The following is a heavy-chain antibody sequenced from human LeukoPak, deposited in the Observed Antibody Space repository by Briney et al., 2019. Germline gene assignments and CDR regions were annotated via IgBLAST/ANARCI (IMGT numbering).Heavy chain of an antibody. J-gene: IGHJ6*02. CDR1: GFTFSSYS. V-gene: IGHV3-21*01. CDR2: ISSSSSYI. D-gene: IGHD3-3*01. CDR3: ARGPPSGPGPWERYYDFWSTHSGGGMDV. Sequence: PGGSLRLSCAASGFTFSSYSMNWVRQAPGKELEWVSSISSSSSYIYYADSVKGRFTISRDNAKNSLYLQMNSLRAEDTAVYYCARGPPSGPGPWERYYDFWSTHSGGGMDVWGQGTTVTVSS.